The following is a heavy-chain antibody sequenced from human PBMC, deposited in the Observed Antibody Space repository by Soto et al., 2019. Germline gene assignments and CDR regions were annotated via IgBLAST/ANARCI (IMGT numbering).Heavy chain of an antibody. CDR1: GGSISSGDYS. CDR2: IYYSGST. J-gene: IGHJ6*02. CDR3: ARWGSAVFRFLEWYPRMDV. Sequence: SETLSLTCTVSGGSISSGDYSWSWIRQAPGQDLEGIGYIYYSGSTYYNPSLKSRVTISVDTSKNQFSLKLSSVTAADTAVYYCARWGSAVFRFLEWYPRMDVWGQGTAVTVSS. D-gene: IGHD3-3*01. V-gene: IGHV4-30-4*01.